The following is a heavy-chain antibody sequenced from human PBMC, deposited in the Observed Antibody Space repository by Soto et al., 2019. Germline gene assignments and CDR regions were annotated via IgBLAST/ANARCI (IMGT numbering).Heavy chain of an antibody. J-gene: IGHJ4*02. Sequence: GGSLRLSCAASGFTFSSYAMSWVRQAPGKGLEWVSAISGSGGSTYYADSVKGRFTISRDNSKNTLYLQMNSLRAEDTAVYYCAKDRFFYYDSSGYYEYWGQGTLVTVSS. CDR1: GFTFSSYA. V-gene: IGHV3-23*01. D-gene: IGHD3-22*01. CDR2: ISGSGGST. CDR3: AKDRFFYYDSSGYYEY.